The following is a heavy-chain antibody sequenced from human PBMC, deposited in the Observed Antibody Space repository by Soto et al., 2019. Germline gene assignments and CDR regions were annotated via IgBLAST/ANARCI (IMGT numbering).Heavy chain of an antibody. CDR1: GGSISSSNDY. J-gene: IGHJ4*02. V-gene: IGHV4-39*07. CDR3: ARLGGYFQALDS. Sequence: SETLSLTCSVSGGSISSSNDYWGWIRQPPGKGLEWLGSMFHSGRTYHNPSLKSRVTISVDTSKNQFSLKLSSVTAADTAMYYCARLGGYFQALDSWGQGTLVTVAS. CDR2: MFHSGRT. D-gene: IGHD3-22*01.